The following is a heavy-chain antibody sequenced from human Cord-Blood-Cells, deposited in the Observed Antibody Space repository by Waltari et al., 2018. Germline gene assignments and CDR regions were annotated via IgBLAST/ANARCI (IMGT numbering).Heavy chain of an antibody. Sequence: QLQLQESGPGLVKPSETLSLTCTVSGGSISSSSYYWGWIRQPPGKGPEWIGSIYYSGSTYYNTSLKSRVTISVDTSKNQFSLKLSSVTAADTAVYYCARLTNQSKYRNTNWFDPWGQGTLVTVSS. D-gene: IGHD3-16*02. V-gene: IGHV4-39*01. J-gene: IGHJ5*02. CDR1: GGSISSSSYY. CDR2: IYYSGST. CDR3: ARLTNQSKYRNTNWFDP.